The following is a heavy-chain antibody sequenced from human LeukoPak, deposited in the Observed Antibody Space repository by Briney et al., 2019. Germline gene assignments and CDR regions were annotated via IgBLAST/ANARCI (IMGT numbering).Heavy chain of an antibody. CDR2: IYKSGTT. Sequence: SETLSLTCSVSGGSISRYYCSWIRQPPGGGLEWIGYIYKSGTTNYSPSLKSRVTISLDTSKNQFSLKLSSVTTADTAVYYCARAITIGLLNGEEYWGQGTLVTVSS. CDR3: ARAITIGLLNGEEY. J-gene: IGHJ4*02. V-gene: IGHV4-59*08. D-gene: IGHD2-8*01. CDR1: GGSISRYY.